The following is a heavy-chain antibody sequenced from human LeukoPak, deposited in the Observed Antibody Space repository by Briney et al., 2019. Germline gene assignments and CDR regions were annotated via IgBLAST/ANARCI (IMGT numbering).Heavy chain of an antibody. Sequence: GRSLRLSCAASGFTFSSYCMSWVRQAPGKGLEWVANIKQDGSDKYYADSVKGRFTISRDNSKNSLYLQMNSLRAEDTAVYYCTRNSAESIVRGVRNYSYGIDAWGKKPTRSVSS. J-gene: IGHJ6*04. D-gene: IGHD3-10*01. CDR3: TRNSAESIVRGVRNYSYGIDA. CDR1: GFTFSSYC. CDR2: IKQDGSDK. V-gene: IGHV3-7*03.